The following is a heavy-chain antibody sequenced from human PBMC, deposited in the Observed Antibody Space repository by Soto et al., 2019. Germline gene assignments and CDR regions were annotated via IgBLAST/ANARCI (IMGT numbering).Heavy chain of an antibody. J-gene: IGHJ6*02. CDR3: GGYSYGYPTYYYYGMDV. Sequence: ASVKVSCKASGYTFTSYGISWVRQAPGQGLEWMGGIIPIFGTANYAQKFQGRVTITADESTSTAYMELSSLRSEDTAVYYCGGYSYGYPTYYYYGMDVWGQGTTVTVSS. CDR2: IIPIFGTA. D-gene: IGHD5-18*01. CDR1: GYTFTSYG. V-gene: IGHV1-69*13.